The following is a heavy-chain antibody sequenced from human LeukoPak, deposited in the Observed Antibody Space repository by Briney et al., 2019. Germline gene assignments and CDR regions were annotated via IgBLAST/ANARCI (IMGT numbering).Heavy chain of an antibody. CDR2: ISSSSSYI. V-gene: IGHV3-21*04. CDR1: GFTFSSYS. J-gene: IGHJ4*02. Sequence: SGGSLRLSWAASGFTFSSYSMNWVRQAPGKRLEWVSSISSSSSYIYYADSVKGRFTISRDNAKNTLYLQMNSLRAEDTAVYYCAKLSDYGDYSPDYWGQGTLVTVSS. D-gene: IGHD4-17*01. CDR3: AKLSDYGDYSPDY.